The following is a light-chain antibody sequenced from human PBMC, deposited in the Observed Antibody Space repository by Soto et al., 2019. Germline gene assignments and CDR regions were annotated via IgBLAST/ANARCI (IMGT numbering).Light chain of an antibody. Sequence: IQMTQSPSSLSASVGDSVTVTCRASQSINIYLNWYQQKPGKAPTLLIYGASSLQSGVPSRFTGGGSRTDFTLTISRLQPEDFATYYCHQSYRSPYTFGQGTKLEI. CDR1: QSINIY. V-gene: IGKV1-39*01. CDR3: HQSYRSPYT. CDR2: GAS. J-gene: IGKJ2*01.